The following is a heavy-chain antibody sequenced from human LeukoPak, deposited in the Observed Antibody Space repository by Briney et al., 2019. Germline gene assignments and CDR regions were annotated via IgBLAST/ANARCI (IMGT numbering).Heavy chain of an antibody. CDR2: ISYDGSKK. D-gene: IGHD3-16*02. CDR1: GFTFSSHD. V-gene: IGHV3-30*18. J-gene: IGHJ4*02. Sequence: GGSLRLSCAASGFTFSSHDMHWVRQAPGKGLEWVAVISYDGSKKYYADSVKGRFTISRDNSKNTLCLQMNSLRAEDTAVYYCAKRTDWGSYRSFGYWGQGTLVTVSS. CDR3: AKRTDWGSYRSFGY.